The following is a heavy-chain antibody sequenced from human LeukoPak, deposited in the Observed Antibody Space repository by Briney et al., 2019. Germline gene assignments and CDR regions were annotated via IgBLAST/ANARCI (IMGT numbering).Heavy chain of an antibody. D-gene: IGHD3-10*01. J-gene: IGHJ4*02. CDR3: ANARMVRGVITPYYFDY. CDR1: GGSISSSKW. V-gene: IGHV4-4*02. Sequence: SGTLSLTCAVSGGSISSSKWWSWVRQPPGKGLEWIGEIYHSGSTNYNPSLKSRVTISVDKSKNQFSLKLSSVTAADTAVYYCANARMVRGVITPYYFDYWGQGTLVTVSS. CDR2: IYHSGST.